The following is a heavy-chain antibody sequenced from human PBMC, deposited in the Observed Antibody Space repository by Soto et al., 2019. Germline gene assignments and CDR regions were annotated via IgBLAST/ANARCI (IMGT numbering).Heavy chain of an antibody. CDR3: VRDWYGLGRN. CDR2: IYSGGST. CDR1: Y. V-gene: IGHV3-53*01. D-gene: IGHD3-16*01. J-gene: IGHJ4*02. Sequence: YLSWVRQAPGKGLEWVSTIYSGGSTYYGDSVKGRFTISRDNSKNTIYLQMNNLRGEDTAVYYCVRDWYGLGRNWGQGTPVTASS.